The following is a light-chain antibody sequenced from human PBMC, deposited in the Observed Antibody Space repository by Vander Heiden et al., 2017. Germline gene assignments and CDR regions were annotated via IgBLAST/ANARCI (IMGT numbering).Light chain of an antibody. CDR3: QQYLSYPFI. J-gene: IGKJ3*01. Sequence: DIQKTQSPSTLSASVGDRVTITCRASQSIGTSLGWYQQKPGKAPKVLIYKASSLESGIPSRFSGSGSGTEFTLTISSLQPDDSATYYCQQYLSYPFIFGPGTKVNIK. V-gene: IGKV1-5*03. CDR1: QSIGTS. CDR2: KAS.